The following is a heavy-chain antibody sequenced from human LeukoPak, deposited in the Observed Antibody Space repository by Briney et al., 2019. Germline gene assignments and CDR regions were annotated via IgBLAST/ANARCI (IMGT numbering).Heavy chain of an antibody. Sequence: SETLSLTCAVYGGSFSGYYWSWIRQPPGKGLEWIGEINHSGSTNYNPSLKSRVTISVDTSKNQFSLKLSSVTAADTAVYYCAISLGIAEDYWGQGTLVTVSP. V-gene: IGHV4-34*01. CDR1: GGSFSGYY. J-gene: IGHJ4*02. CDR2: INHSGST. D-gene: IGHD6-13*01. CDR3: AISLGIAEDY.